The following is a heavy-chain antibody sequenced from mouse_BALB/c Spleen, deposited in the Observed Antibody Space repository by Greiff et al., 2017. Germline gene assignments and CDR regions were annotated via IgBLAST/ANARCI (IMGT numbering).Heavy chain of an antibody. J-gene: IGHJ4*01. Sequence: EVKLEESGGGLVKPGGSLKLSCAASGFTFSSYTMSWVRQTPEKRLEWVATISSGGSYTYYPDSVKGRFTISRDNAKNTLYLQMSSLKSEDTAMYYCARYGDYAMDYWGQGTSVTVSS. CDR2: ISSGGSYT. CDR1: GFTFSSYT. D-gene: IGHD1-1*02. CDR3: ARYGDYAMDY. V-gene: IGHV5-6-4*01.